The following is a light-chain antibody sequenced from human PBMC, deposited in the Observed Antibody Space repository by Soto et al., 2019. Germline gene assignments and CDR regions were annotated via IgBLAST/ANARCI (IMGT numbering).Light chain of an antibody. V-gene: IGKV3-20*01. CDR1: QSVSSNY. J-gene: IGKJ1*01. Sequence: EIVLTQSPGTLSLSPGERATLSCRASQSVSSNYLAWFQQKPGQAPRLLIFAASSRDTDIPDRFSGSGSGTDFTLTISRLEPEDFAVYYCQQYGSSPGTFGQGTKVEIK. CDR3: QQYGSSPGT. CDR2: AAS.